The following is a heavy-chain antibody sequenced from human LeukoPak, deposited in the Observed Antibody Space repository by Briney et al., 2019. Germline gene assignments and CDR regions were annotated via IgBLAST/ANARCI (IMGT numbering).Heavy chain of an antibody. V-gene: IGHV3-23*01. D-gene: IGHD5-24*01. Sequence: GGSLRLSCAASGFTFSTHAMSWVRQAPGKGLEWVSTASSSGFTTYYADSVKGRFSISKDNSKNTLSLQMNSLRAEDTAVYYCANGGRRDGYNFPFDYWGQGTLVTVSS. CDR3: ANGGRRDGYNFPFDY. J-gene: IGHJ4*02. CDR2: ASSSGFTT. CDR1: GFTFSTHA.